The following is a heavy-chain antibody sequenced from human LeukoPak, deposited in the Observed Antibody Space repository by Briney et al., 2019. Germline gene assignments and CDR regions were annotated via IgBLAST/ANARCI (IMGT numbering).Heavy chain of an antibody. CDR2: ISGAGGSI. J-gene: IGHJ4*02. CDR1: GFSFSDYA. D-gene: IGHD3-3*01. V-gene: IGHV3-23*01. Sequence: GGSLTLSCAASGFSFSDYAMTWVRQPPGKGLEWVSGISGAGGSINYGDSVKGRFTISRDNSKNTLFLQLSGLRAEDTAVYYCAKGQEFLEWIYDYWGQGTLVTVSS. CDR3: AKGQEFLEWIYDY.